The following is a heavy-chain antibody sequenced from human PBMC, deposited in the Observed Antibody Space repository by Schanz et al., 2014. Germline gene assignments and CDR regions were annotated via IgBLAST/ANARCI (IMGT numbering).Heavy chain of an antibody. D-gene: IGHD6-19*01. J-gene: IGHJ4*02. CDR3: ARDLISSGWYG. CDR2: ISNSGTTI. V-gene: IGHV3-11*01. Sequence: VQLVESGGGLISPGGSLRLSCAASGFTFTNYAMSWIRQAPGKGLEWVSYISNSGTTIYYADSVKGRFTISRDNAKNSLYLQMNSLRVEDTAVYYCARDLISSGWYGWGQGTLVTVSS. CDR1: GFTFTNYA.